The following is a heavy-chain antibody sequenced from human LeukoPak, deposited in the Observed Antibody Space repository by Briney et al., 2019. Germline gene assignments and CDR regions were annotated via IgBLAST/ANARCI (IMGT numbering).Heavy chain of an antibody. CDR1: GGSFSGYY. CDR3: ARRRDYFDY. CDR2: IYTSGST. J-gene: IGHJ4*02. Sequence: SETLSLTCAVYGGSFSGYYWSWIRQPPGKGLEWIGYIYTSGSTNYNPSLKSRVTISIDTSKNQFSLKLSSVTAADTALYYCARRRDYFDYWGRGTLVTVSS. V-gene: IGHV4-4*09.